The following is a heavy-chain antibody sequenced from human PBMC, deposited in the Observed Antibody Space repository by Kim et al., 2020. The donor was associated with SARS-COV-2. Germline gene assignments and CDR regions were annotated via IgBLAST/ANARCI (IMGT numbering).Heavy chain of an antibody. CDR1: GGSFSGYY. V-gene: IGHV4-34*01. D-gene: IGHD3-10*01. Sequence: SETLSLTCAVYGGSFSGYYWSWIRQPPGKGLEWIGEINHSGSTNYNPSLKSRVTISVDTSKNQFSLKLSSVTAADTAVYYCARGRRVRGVIDSWGQGTLVTVSS. J-gene: IGHJ4*02. CDR2: INHSGST. CDR3: ARGRRVRGVIDS.